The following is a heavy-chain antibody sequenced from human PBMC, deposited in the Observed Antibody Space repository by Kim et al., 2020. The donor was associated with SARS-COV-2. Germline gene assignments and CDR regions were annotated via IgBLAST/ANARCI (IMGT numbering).Heavy chain of an antibody. Sequence: SETLSLTCTVSGGSISSGSYYWSWIRQPVGKGLEWIGRIYSSGGAYYNPSLKSRVTISVDTSRNRFSLKLSSVTAADTAVYYCARAGYSGYDLAYWGQGTLVTVSS. CDR3: ARAGYSGYDLAY. CDR2: IYSSGGA. CDR1: GGSISSGSYY. V-gene: IGHV4-61*02. D-gene: IGHD5-12*01. J-gene: IGHJ4*02.